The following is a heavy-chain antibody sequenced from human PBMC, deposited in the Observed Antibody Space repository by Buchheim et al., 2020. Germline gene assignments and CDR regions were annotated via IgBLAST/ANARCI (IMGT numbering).Heavy chain of an antibody. CDR3: ARDRLYDFWSGYYGEYYGMDV. CDR1: GGSISSYY. V-gene: IGHV4-59*01. D-gene: IGHD3-3*01. J-gene: IGHJ6*02. CDR2: IYYSGST. Sequence: QVQLQESGPGLVKPSETLSLTCTVSGGSISSYYWSWIRQPPGKGLEWIGYIYYSGSTNSNPSLKSRVTISVDPSKNQFSLKLSSVTAADTAVYYCARDRLYDFWSGYYGEYYGMDVWGQGTT.